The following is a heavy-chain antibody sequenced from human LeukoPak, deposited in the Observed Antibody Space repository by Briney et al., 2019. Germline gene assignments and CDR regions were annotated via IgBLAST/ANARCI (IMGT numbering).Heavy chain of an antibody. CDR3: AKPRGIASPFDY. J-gene: IGHJ4*02. CDR1: GFTFDDYA. D-gene: IGHD6-13*01. V-gene: IGHV3-9*01. CDR2: ISWNSGSI. Sequence: GGSLRLSCAASGFTFDDYAMHWVRQAPGKGLEWVSGISWNSGSIGYADSVKGRFTISRDNAKNSLYLQMNSLRAEDTALYYCAKPRGIASPFDYWGQGTLVTVSS.